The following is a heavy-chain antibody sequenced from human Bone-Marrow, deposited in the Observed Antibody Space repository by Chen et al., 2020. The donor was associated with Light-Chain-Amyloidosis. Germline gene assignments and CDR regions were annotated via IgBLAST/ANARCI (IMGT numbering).Heavy chain of an antibody. V-gene: IGHV4-34*01. CDR1: GGSFSGYY. Sequence: QVQLQQWGAGLLKPSETLSLTCAVYGGSFSGYYWSWIRQPPGKGLEWIGEINHSGSTNYNPSLKSRVTLSVDTSKNQFSLKLSSVTAADTAVYYCARGSHSAFWRCSYYSSLDFWGPVTTVTVSS. J-gene: IGHJ6*03. D-gene: IGHD3-3*01. CDR3: ARGSHSAFWRCSYYSSLDF. CDR2: INHSGST.